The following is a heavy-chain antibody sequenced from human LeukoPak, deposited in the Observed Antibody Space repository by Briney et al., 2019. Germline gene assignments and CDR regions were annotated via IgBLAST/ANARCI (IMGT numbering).Heavy chain of an antibody. CDR1: GGSISSYY. J-gene: IGHJ6*03. CDR3: ARTTEGGYSYGYFYYYYMDV. Sequence: KSSETLSLTCTVSGGSISSYYWSWIRQPPGKGLEWIGYIYYSGGTNYKSSLKSRVTISVDTSRNQFSLKLRSVTAADTAVYYCARTTEGGYSYGYFYYYYMDVWGKGTTVTISS. V-gene: IGHV4-59*01. CDR2: IYYSGGT. D-gene: IGHD5-18*01.